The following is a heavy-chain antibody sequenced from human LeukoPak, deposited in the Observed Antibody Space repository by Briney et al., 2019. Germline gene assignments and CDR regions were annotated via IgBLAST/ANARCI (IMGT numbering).Heavy chain of an antibody. J-gene: IGHJ4*02. CDR2: FYSTGMT. CDR1: GDSINSYW. CDR3: ARAGYTISSYRFDY. V-gene: IGHV4-4*07. D-gene: IGHD3-16*02. Sequence: TETLSLTCTVSGDSINSYWWRWIRQPAGKGLEFVGRFYSTGMTIHRPSLKSRVAMFVDTFKNQAYLALRSVTAADTAVYFCARAGYTISSYRFDYWGQGALVTVSS.